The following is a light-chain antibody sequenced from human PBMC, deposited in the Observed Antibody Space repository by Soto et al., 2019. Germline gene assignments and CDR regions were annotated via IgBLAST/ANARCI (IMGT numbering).Light chain of an antibody. CDR1: QSVSSN. CDR2: GAS. CDR3: QQYNNWPQT. J-gene: IGKJ1*01. V-gene: IGKV3-15*01. Sequence: EIVMTQSPATLSVSPGERATLSCRASQSVSSNLAWYQQKPGQAPRLLIYGASTSATGIPARFSGSGSGTEFTLTISSLQSEDFAVYYCQQYNNWPQTFGHVTKVEIK.